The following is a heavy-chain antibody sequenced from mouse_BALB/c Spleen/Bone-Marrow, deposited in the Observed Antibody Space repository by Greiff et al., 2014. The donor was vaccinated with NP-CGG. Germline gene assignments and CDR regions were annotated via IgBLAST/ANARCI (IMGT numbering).Heavy chain of an antibody. V-gene: IGHV14-3*02. CDR2: IDPANGNT. Sequence: EVQLQQSGAELVKPGASVKLSCTASGFNIKDTYMHWAKQRPEQGLEWIGRIDPANGNTKYDPKFQGKATITADTSSNTAYLQLRTFASEDTYVYYCARNSNYGAWFAYWGQGTLVTVSA. J-gene: IGHJ3*01. CDR1: GFNIKDTY. D-gene: IGHD2-5*01. CDR3: ARNSNYGAWFAY.